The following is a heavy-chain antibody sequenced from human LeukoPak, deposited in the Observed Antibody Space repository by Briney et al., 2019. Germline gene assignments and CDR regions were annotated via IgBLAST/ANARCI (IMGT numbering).Heavy chain of an antibody. CDR1: GFTFSSFW. J-gene: IGHJ4*02. CDR3: ARVRGPTVATMYYDY. D-gene: IGHD4-23*01. V-gene: IGHV3-7*02. CDR2: IRQDGSAK. Sequence: GGSLRLSCAASGFTFSSFWMTWVRQAPGKGLEWVANIRQDGSAKYYVDSVKGRFTISRDNAKNSLCLQLNSLRAEDTAVYYCARVRGPTVATMYYDYWGQGTLITVSS.